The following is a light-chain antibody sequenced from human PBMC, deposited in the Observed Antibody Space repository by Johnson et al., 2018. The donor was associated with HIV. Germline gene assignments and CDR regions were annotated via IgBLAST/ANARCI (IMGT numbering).Light chain of an antibody. V-gene: IGLV1-51*02. CDR1: SSNIGSNY. J-gene: IGLJ1*01. CDR3: GTWDSSLSGDYL. Sequence: QSVLTQPPSVSAAPGQKVTISCSGSSSNIGSNYVSWYQQLPGTAPKLLIFENNKRPSGIPDRFSGSKSGTSATLGITGLQTGDEADYYCGTWDSSLSGDYLFGTGTKVT. CDR2: ENN.